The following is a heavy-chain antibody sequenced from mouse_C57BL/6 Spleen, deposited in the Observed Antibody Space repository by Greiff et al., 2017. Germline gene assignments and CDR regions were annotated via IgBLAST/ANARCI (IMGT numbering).Heavy chain of an antibody. CDR2: IDPETGGT. J-gene: IGHJ1*03. Sequence: VQLQQSGAELVRPGASVTLSCKASGYTFTDYEMHWVKQTPVHGLEWIGAIDPETGGTAYNQKFKGKAILTADKSSSTAYMELRSLTSEDSAVYYCTRDEDYDYDDWYFDVWGTGTTVTVSS. CDR1: GYTFTDYE. V-gene: IGHV1-15*01. D-gene: IGHD2-4*01. CDR3: TRDEDYDYDDWYFDV.